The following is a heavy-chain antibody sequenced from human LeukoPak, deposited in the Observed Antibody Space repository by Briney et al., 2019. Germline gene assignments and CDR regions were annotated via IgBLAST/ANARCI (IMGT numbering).Heavy chain of an antibody. CDR2: ISYSGST. V-gene: IGHV4-59*08. CDR3: ARHLGYYDGSFHY. Sequence: SETLSLTCTVPGGSLSRSYWSWIRQTPGKGLERIGYISYSGSTDYNPSLKSRVTISLDTSKSQFSLKLSSVTAADTAVYYCARHLGYYDGSFHYWGQGTLVTVSS. CDR1: GGSLSRSY. J-gene: IGHJ4*02. D-gene: IGHD3-22*01.